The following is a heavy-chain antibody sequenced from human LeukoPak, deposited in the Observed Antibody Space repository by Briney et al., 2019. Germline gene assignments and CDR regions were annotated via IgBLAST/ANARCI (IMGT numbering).Heavy chain of an antibody. CDR3: ARGPAGDPFDH. V-gene: IGHV3-30*03. D-gene: IGHD3-16*01. CDR1: GFTFSSYG. CDR2: ISYDGSNK. Sequence: PGGSLRLSCAASGFTFSSYGMHWVRQAPGKGLEWVAVISYDGSNKYYADSVKGRFSISRDNSKNTLYLQMNSLRVEDTAVYYCARGPAGDPFDHWGQGTLVTVSS. J-gene: IGHJ4*02.